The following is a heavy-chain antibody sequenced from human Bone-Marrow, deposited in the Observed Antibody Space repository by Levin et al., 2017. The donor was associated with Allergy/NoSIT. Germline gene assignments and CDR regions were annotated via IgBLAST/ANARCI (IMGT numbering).Heavy chain of an antibody. J-gene: IGHJ4*02. CDR3: TTEEPPWVAVAGYYFDY. CDR2: IKSKTDGGTT. V-gene: IGHV3-15*01. D-gene: IGHD6-19*01. Sequence: GESLKISCAASGFTFSNAWMSWVRQAPGKGLEWVGRIKSKTDGGTTDYAAPVKGRFTISRDDSKNTLYLQMNSLKTEDTAVYYCTTEEPPWVAVAGYYFDYWGQGTLVTVSS. CDR1: GFTFSNAW.